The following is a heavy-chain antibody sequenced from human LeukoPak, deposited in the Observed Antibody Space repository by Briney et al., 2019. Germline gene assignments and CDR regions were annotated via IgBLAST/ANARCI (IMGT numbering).Heavy chain of an antibody. V-gene: IGHV3-23*01. D-gene: IGHD6-19*01. CDR1: GFTFSSYA. Sequence: PGGSLRLSCTASGFTFSSYAMTWVRQAPGKGLEWVSVISASGDSTYYADSVKGRFTISRDNSKNTLFLQMNGLRVEDTAVYYCAKRGWLEIWGQGTTVTVSS. CDR2: ISASGDST. J-gene: IGHJ3*02. CDR3: AKRGWLEI.